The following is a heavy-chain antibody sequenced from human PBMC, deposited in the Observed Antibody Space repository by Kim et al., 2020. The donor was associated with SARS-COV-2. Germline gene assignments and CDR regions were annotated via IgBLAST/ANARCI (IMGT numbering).Heavy chain of an antibody. J-gene: IGHJ4*02. Sequence: HRGNPHYTPTLKSRVTITVDTSKNQFSLKLSSVTAADTAVYYCARDKARYWGQGTLVTVSS. CDR3: ARDKARY. V-gene: IGHV4-34*01. CDR2: HRGNP.